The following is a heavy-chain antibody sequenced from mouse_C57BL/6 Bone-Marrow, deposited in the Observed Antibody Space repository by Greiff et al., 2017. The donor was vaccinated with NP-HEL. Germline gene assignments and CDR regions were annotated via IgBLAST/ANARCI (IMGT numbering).Heavy chain of an antibody. V-gene: IGHV1-81*01. D-gene: IGHD1-1*01. CDR1: GYTFTSYG. J-gene: IGHJ2*01. CDR2: IYPRSGNT. CDR3: ARSYYASTLYYCDY. Sequence: VQLQQSGAELARPGASVKLSCKASGYTFTSYGISWVKQRPGQGLEWIGEIYPRSGNTYYNEKFKGKATLTADKSSSTAYMELRSLTSEDSAVYFCARSYYASTLYYCDYWGQGTTLTVSA.